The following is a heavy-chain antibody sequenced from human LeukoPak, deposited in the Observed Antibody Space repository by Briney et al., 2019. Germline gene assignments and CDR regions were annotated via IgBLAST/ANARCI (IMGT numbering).Heavy chain of an antibody. CDR2: IYYTGNT. J-gene: IGHJ4*02. D-gene: IGHD2-15*01. Sequence: SETLSLTCTVSGDSITNYFWSWIRQPPGKVLEWIGYIYYTGNTNYKPSLKSRVTISVDTSTNQFSLRLRSVTAADTAVYYCARGRVAYSAYYFDYWGRGTLVTVSS. CDR1: GDSITNYF. CDR3: ARGRVAYSAYYFDY. V-gene: IGHV4-59*01.